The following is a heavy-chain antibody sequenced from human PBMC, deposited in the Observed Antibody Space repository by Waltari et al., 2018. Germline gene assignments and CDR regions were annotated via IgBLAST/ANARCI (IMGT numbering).Heavy chain of an antibody. V-gene: IGHV5-51*01. CDR1: GYPSTTYG. Sequence: EVQLVQSGAEVKKPGESLTISVKGSGYPSTTYGIGCVRQMPGKGLEWMGLIYPGDSDRRYSPSFQGQVTFSADKSISTAYLQWSSLKASDTAIYYCARGSTFYGLDVWGQGTPVIVS. CDR3: ARGSTFYGLDV. J-gene: IGHJ6*02. D-gene: IGHD6-13*01. CDR2: IYPGDSDR.